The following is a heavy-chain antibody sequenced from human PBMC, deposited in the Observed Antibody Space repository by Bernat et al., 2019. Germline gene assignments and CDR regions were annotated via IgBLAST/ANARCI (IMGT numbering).Heavy chain of an antibody. D-gene: IGHD4-23*01. CDR1: GFIFSNYG. Sequence: MRLVETGGGLIQPGGPLRLSFAASGFIFSNYGMHWVRQAPGKGPEWVAVISYDGSNKYYADSVKGRFTISRDDSKNTLYLQMNSLRAEDTAVYYCAKVLTGLRWSTPFDYWGQGTLVTVSS. CDR3: AKVLTGLRWSTPFDY. J-gene: IGHJ4*02. V-gene: IGHV3-30*18. CDR2: ISYDGSNK.